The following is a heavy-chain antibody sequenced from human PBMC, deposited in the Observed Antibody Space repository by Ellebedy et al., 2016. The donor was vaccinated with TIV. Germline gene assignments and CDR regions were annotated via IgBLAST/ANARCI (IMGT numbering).Heavy chain of an antibody. V-gene: IGHV4-59*08. D-gene: IGHD2-15*01. CDR2: IYYNGST. CDR1: GDSLSFYY. J-gene: IGHJ4*02. Sequence: MPSETLSLTCTVSGDSLSFYYWSWIRQPPGKGLEWVGCIYYNGSTNHNASLKSRVTISLDPTKNQFSLKLNSVTAADMAVYFCARMAGGSSGDYYFDSWGQGSLVTVTS. CDR3: ARMAGGSSGDYYFDS.